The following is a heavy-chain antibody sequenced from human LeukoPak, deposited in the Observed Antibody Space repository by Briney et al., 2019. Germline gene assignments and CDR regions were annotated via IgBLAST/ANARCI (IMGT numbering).Heavy chain of an antibody. V-gene: IGHV4-4*07. D-gene: IGHD6-13*01. Sequence: SETLSLTCTVSGGSISSYYWSWIRQPAGKGLEWIGRIYTSGSTNYNPSLKSRVTMSVDTSKNQFSLKLSSVTAADTAAYYCARVDPLPGIAAAGEEWFDPWGPGTLVTVSS. J-gene: IGHJ5*02. CDR3: ARVDPLPGIAAAGEEWFDP. CDR1: GGSISSYY. CDR2: IYTSGST.